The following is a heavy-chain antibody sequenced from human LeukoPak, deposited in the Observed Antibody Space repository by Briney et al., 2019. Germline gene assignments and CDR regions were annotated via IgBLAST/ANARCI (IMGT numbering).Heavy chain of an antibody. J-gene: IGHJ6*03. Sequence: PSETLSLTCTVSGGSISSSSYYWGWIRQPPGKGLEWIGSIYYSGSTYYNPSLKSRVTISVDTSKNQFSLKLSSVTAADTAVYYCARGRINYDFWSGYSLRDYYCYMDVWGKGTTVTVSS. CDR1: GGSISSSSYY. V-gene: IGHV4-39*07. D-gene: IGHD3-3*01. CDR2: IYYSGST. CDR3: ARGRINYDFWSGYSLRDYYCYMDV.